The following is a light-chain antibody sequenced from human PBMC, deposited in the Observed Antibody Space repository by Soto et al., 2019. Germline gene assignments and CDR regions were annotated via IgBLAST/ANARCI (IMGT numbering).Light chain of an antibody. Sequence: EIVMTQTPLSLPVTPGEPASISCRSSQSLLYNNTYNYLDWYVQKPGQSPQLLIYFGSNRAPGVPDRFSGSGSGTDFTLKINRVEAEDVGTYYCMQALQSLTFGQGTRPAVK. V-gene: IGKV2-28*01. CDR3: MQALQSLT. CDR2: FGS. J-gene: IGKJ5*01. CDR1: QSLLYNNTYNY.